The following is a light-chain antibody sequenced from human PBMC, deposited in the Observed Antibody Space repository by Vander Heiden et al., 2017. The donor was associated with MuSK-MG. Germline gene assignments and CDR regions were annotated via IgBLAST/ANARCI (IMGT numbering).Light chain of an antibody. Sequence: DVVMTQAPATRGLSLGERATINCRSSQSVLYNSNNYLAWYQQKPGRPPRLLISWASALESGVPDRFNGSGSRTDLTLTIRNLQADDAAVYSCQQYFNTLPLTFGGGTKVEIK. CDR1: QSVLYNSNNY. CDR2: WAS. V-gene: IGKV4-1*01. CDR3: QQYFNTLPLT. J-gene: IGKJ4*01.